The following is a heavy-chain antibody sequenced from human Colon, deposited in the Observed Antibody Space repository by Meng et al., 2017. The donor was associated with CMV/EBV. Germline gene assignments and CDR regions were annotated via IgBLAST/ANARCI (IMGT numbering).Heavy chain of an antibody. V-gene: IGHV5-51*01. CDR1: GYSFSSYW. Sequence: GGSLRLSCQGSGYSFSSYWIGWVRQMPGKGLEWMGIIYPGDSDTRYSPSSQGQVTISADKSISTAYLQWSSLKASDTAMYYCARLAFWRDYSGYFDYWGQGTLVTVSS. J-gene: IGHJ4*02. D-gene: IGHD3-3*01. CDR3: ARLAFWRDYSGYFDY. CDR2: IYPGDSDT.